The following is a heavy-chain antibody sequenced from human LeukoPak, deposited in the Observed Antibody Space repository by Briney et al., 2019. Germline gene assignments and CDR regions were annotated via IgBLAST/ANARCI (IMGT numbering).Heavy chain of an antibody. CDR3: TSNSDYGGAGYGY. CDR1: GFSFSGSG. V-gene: IGHV3-73*01. Sequence: GGSLRLSCAASGFSFSGSGTYWVRQAAGKGLEWVGRIRTKTNGYATTYAASVKGRFTISRDDSKNTAYLQMNSLKTEDTAVYYCTSNSDYGGAGYGYWGQGTLVTVSS. CDR2: IRTKTNGYAT. D-gene: IGHD4-23*01. J-gene: IGHJ4*02.